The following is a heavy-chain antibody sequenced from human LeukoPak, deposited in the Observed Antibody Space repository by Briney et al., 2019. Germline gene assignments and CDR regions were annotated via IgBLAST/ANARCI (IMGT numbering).Heavy chain of an antibody. J-gene: IGHJ4*02. CDR2: IYPGDSDT. V-gene: IGHV5-51*01. Sequence: GESLKISXKGSGYSFTSYWIGWVCQMPGKGLEWMGIIYPGDSDTRYSPSFQGQVTISADKSISTAYLQWSSLKASDTAMYYCARHDMTTSEYYFDYWGQGTLVTVSS. CDR3: ARHDMTTSEYYFDY. D-gene: IGHD3-16*01. CDR1: GYSFTSYW.